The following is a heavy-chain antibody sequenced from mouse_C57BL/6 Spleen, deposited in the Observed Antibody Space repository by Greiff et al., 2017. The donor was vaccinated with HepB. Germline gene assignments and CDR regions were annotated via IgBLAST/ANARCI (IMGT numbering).Heavy chain of an antibody. D-gene: IGHD1-1*01. CDR1: GFSLSTSGMG. J-gene: IGHJ1*03. CDR2: IYWDDDK. CDR3: ARRNYGSSHWYFDV. V-gene: IGHV8-12*01. Sequence: QVQLKQSGPGILQSSQTLSLTCSFSGFSLSTSGMGVSWIRQPSGKGLEWLAHIYWDDDKRYNPSLKSRLTISKDTSRNQVFLKITSVDTADTATYYCARRNYGSSHWYFDVWGTGTTVTVSS.